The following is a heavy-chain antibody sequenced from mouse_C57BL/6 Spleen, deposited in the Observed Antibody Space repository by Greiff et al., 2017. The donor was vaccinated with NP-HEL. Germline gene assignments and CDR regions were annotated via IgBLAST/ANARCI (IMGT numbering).Heavy chain of an antibody. J-gene: IGHJ4*01. CDR3: ARWDARGAMDY. Sequence: VQLQQSGAELVRPGSSVKLSCKASGYTFTSYWMDWVKQRPGQGLEWIGNIYPSDSETHYNQKFKDKATLTVDKSSSTAYMQLSSLTSEDSAVYYCARWDARGAMDYWGQGTSVTVSS. V-gene: IGHV1-61*01. CDR1: GYTFTSYW. D-gene: IGHD4-1*01. CDR2: IYPSDSET.